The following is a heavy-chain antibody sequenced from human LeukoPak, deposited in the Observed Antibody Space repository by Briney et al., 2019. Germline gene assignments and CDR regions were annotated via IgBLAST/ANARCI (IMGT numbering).Heavy chain of an antibody. CDR1: GFNFRSYG. CDR3: AKDPNGDYVGAFDF. J-gene: IGHJ3*01. V-gene: IGHV3-23*01. Sequence: GGSLRLSCSASGFNFRSYGMIWVRQAPGKGLEWVSDIKGDGGGAHYADSVKGRFTISRDNSKNTLYLQMNSLRVEDTAIYYCAKDPNGDYVGAFDFWGQGTMVTVSS. D-gene: IGHD4-17*01. CDR2: IKGDGGGA.